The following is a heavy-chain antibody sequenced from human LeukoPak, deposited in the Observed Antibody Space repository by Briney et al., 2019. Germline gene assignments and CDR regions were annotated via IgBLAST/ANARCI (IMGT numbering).Heavy chain of an antibody. CDR1: GCTFSSYE. V-gene: IGHV3-48*03. D-gene: IGHD3-10*02. CDR3: AELGITMIGGV. Sequence: PGWSLRLSCAASGCTFSSYEMNWLRRAPGKGLEWVSYISSSGSTIYYADSVKGRFTISRDNAKNSLYLQMNSLRAEDTAVYYCAELGITMIGGVWGKGTTVTISS. J-gene: IGHJ6*04. CDR2: ISSSGSTI.